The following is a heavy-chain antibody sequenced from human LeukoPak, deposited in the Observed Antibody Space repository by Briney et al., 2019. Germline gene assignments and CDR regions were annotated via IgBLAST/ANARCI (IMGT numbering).Heavy chain of an antibody. CDR2: IYSGGST. V-gene: IGHV3-53*01. CDR1: GFTFSSYA. Sequence: GGSLRLSCAASGFTFSSYAMSWVRQAPGKGLEWVSVIYSGGSTYYADSVKGRFTISRDNSKNTLYLQMNSLRAEDTAVYYCASPQIGGANYGMDVWGQGTTVTVSS. CDR3: ASPQIGGANYGMDV. J-gene: IGHJ6*02. D-gene: IGHD1-26*01.